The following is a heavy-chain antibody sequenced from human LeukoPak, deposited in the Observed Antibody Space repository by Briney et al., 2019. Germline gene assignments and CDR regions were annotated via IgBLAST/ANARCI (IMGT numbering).Heavy chain of an antibody. CDR2: ISWNSGSI. V-gene: IGHV3-9*01. Sequence: GGSLRLSCAASGFTFDDYAMHWVRQAPGKGLEWVSGISWNSGSIGYADSVKGRFTIPRDNAKNSLYLQMNSLRAEDTALYYCAKDLGPDYYGSGSYRTYYYGMDVWGQGTTVTVSS. CDR3: AKDLGPDYYGSGSYRTYYYGMDV. CDR1: GFTFDDYA. D-gene: IGHD3-10*01. J-gene: IGHJ6*02.